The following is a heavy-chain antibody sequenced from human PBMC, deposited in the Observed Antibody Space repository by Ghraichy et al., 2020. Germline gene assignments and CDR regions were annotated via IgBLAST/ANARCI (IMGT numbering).Heavy chain of an antibody. J-gene: IGHJ5*02. Sequence: SETLSLTCTVSGASISSGNYYWSWVRQPARKGLEWIGRIFTTGTTNYNPSLKGRITVSVDTSKNQCSLKLTSVTAADTAVYYCTRVGGTTNWFDPWGQGTLVTVSS. CDR2: IFTTGTT. V-gene: IGHV4-61*02. CDR3: TRVGGTTNWFDP. CDR1: GASISSGNYY. D-gene: IGHD1-7*01.